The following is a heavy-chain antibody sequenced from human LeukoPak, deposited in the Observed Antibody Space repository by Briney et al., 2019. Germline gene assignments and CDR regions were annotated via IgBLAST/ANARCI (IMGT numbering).Heavy chain of an antibody. D-gene: IGHD1-26*01. CDR2: INHSGST. V-gene: IGHV4-34*01. Sequence: SETLSLTCAVYGGSFSGYYWSWIRQPPGKGLEWIGEINHSGSTNYNPSLKSRVTISVDTSKNQFSLKLSSVTAADTAVYYCARECSGRFPVYCYWGQGTLVTVSS. CDR1: GGSFSGYY. J-gene: IGHJ4*02. CDR3: ARECSGRFPVYCY.